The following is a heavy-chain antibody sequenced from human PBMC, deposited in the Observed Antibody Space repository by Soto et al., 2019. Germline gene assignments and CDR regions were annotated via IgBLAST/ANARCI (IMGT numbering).Heavy chain of an antibody. J-gene: IGHJ4*02. CDR1: GYTFTSYD. D-gene: IGHD2-2*01. V-gene: IGHV1-8*01. Sequence: ASVKGSCKASGYTFTSYDINWVRQATGQGLEWMGWMNPNSGNTGYAQKFQGRVTMTRNTSISTAYMELSSLRSEDTAVYYRARGSSTSDFDYWGQGTLVTVSS. CDR3: ARGSSTSDFDY. CDR2: MNPNSGNT.